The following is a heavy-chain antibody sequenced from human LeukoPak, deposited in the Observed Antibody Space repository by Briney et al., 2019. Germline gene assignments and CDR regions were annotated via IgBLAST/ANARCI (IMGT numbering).Heavy chain of an antibody. Sequence: GGSLRLSCAASGFAFSSYSMNWVRQAPGKGLEWVSSISSSSSYIYYADSVKGRFTISRDNAKNSLYLQMNSLRAEDTAVYYCASYYNFWSGYYTYYFDYWGQGTLVTVSS. D-gene: IGHD3-3*01. CDR3: ASYYNFWSGYYTYYFDY. V-gene: IGHV3-21*01. J-gene: IGHJ4*02. CDR2: ISSSSSYI. CDR1: GFAFSSYS.